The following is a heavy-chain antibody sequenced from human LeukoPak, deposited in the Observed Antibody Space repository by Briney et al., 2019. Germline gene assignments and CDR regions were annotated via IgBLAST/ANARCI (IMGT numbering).Heavy chain of an antibody. V-gene: IGHV3-23*01. CDR1: GFTFSSYA. CDR2: ISGSGGST. Sequence: GGSLRLSCAASGFTFSSYAMSWVRQAPGKGLEWVSAISGSGGSTYYADSVKGRFTISRDNSKNTLYLQMNSLRAEDTAVYYCAKDLLRYYYDSSGYHPFDCWGQGTLVTVSS. J-gene: IGHJ4*02. D-gene: IGHD3-22*01. CDR3: AKDLLRYYYDSSGYHPFDC.